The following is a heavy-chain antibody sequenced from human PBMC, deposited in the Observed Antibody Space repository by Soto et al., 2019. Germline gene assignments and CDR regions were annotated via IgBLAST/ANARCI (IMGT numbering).Heavy chain of an antibody. J-gene: IGHJ5*02. D-gene: IGHD6-19*01. Sequence: QVQLVESGGGVVQPGRSLRLSCAASGFTFSSYGMHWVRQAPGKGLEWVAVISYDGSNKYYADSVKGRFTISRDNSKNTLYLQMNSLRAEDTAVYYCAKDGGIAVAGLYNWFDPWGQGTLVTVSS. CDR3: AKDGGIAVAGLYNWFDP. CDR1: GFTFSSYG. CDR2: ISYDGSNK. V-gene: IGHV3-30*18.